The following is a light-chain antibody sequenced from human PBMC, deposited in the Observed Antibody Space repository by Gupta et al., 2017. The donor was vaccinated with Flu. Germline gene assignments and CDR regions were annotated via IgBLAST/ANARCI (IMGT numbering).Light chain of an antibody. J-gene: IGLJ3*02. CDR1: SSDVGGYNY. V-gene: IGLV2-11*01. CDR2: DVS. Sequence: QSALTQTRSVSGSPGQSVTISCTATSSDVGGYNYVTWYHHHPGKPPKLMIYDVSKRPSGVPDRFSGSKSGNTASLTISGLQAEDEADYYCCSYAGSYTWVFGGGTKLTVL. CDR3: CSYAGSYTWV.